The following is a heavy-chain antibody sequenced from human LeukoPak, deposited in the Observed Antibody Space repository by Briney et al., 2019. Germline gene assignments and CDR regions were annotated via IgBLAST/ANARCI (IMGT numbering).Heavy chain of an antibody. CDR1: GFTFSSYA. D-gene: IGHD2-2*02. CDR3: AKVRHQLLYGGGWFDP. Sequence: GGSLRLSCAASGFTFSSYAMSWVRQAPGKGLEWVSAISGSGGSTYYADSVKGRFTISRDNSKNTLYLQRNSLRAEDTAVYYCAKVRHQLLYGGGWFDPWGQETLVTVSS. V-gene: IGHV3-23*01. CDR2: ISGSGGST. J-gene: IGHJ5*02.